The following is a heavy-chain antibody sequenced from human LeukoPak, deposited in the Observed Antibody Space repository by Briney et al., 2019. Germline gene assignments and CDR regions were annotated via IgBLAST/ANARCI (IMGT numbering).Heavy chain of an antibody. CDR2: TYSGGST. D-gene: IGHD2-8*02. CDR1: TFTVSSNY. J-gene: IGHJ4*02. CDR3: ARAKPTGDIDY. Sequence: GGSLRLSCAASTFTVSSNYMSWLRQAPGKGLVGVSVTYSGGSTYYEHCVKGRVTIYRHNSKNTLYLQIDSLRAEDTAVYYCARAKPTGDIDYWGQGTLVTVSS. V-gene: IGHV3-53*04.